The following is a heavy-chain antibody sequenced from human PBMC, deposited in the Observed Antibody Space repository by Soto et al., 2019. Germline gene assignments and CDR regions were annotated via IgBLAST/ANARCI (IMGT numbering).Heavy chain of an antibody. CDR1: GGSISSGDYY. CDR2: IYYTGST. J-gene: IGHJ5*02. CDR3: ARAWYQLVSTWFDP. Sequence: SETLSLTCTVSGGSISSGDYYWSWIRQPPGKGLEWIGYIYYTGSTYYTPSLRSRITISLDTSRTQFSLQLSNLRSEDTAVYYCARAWYQLVSTWFDPWGQGTQVTVSS. V-gene: IGHV4-30-4*02. D-gene: IGHD2-2*01.